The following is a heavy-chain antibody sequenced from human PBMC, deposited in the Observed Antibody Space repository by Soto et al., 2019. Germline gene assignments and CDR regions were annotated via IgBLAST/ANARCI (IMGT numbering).Heavy chain of an antibody. CDR2: ISSSSSSI. J-gene: IGHJ4*02. V-gene: IGHV3-21*01. CDR1: TFTFSTYS. D-gene: IGHD5-12*01. CDR3: EKDNGYDAATLDY. Sequence: TGGSLRLSCAASTFTFSTYSMYWVRQAPGKGLEWVSSISSSSSSIYYADSLRGRFTISRDNAKNSLYLQMNSLRAEDTAMYYCEKDNGYDAATLDYWGQGTPVTVSS.